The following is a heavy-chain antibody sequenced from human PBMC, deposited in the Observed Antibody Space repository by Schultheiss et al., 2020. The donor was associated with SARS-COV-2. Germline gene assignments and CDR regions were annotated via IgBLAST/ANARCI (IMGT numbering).Heavy chain of an antibody. CDR2: INPNSGGT. V-gene: IGHV1-2*02. CDR3: ARDTIVVVPAAIYYYGMDV. CDR1: GYPFTGYY. J-gene: IGHJ6*02. D-gene: IGHD2-2*01. Sequence: ASVKVSCKASGYPFTGYYIHWVRQAPGQGLEWMGWINPNSGGTNYAQKFQGRVTMTRDTSISTAYMELSRLRSDDTAVYYCARDTIVVVPAAIYYYGMDVWGQGTTVTVSS.